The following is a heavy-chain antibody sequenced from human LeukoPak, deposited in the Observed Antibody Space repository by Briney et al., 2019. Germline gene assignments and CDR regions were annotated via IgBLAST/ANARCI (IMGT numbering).Heavy chain of an antibody. CDR3: ATIGRSGYDWGVDY. Sequence: ASVRVSCKASGYTFTSYDINWVRQAPGQGLEWMGWMNPNSGNTDYAQKFQGRVTMTRNTSISTAYMELSSLRPEDTAVYYCATIGRSGYDWGVDYWGQGTLVTVSS. V-gene: IGHV1-8*01. J-gene: IGHJ4*02. CDR2: MNPNSGNT. CDR1: GYTFTSYD. D-gene: IGHD5-12*01.